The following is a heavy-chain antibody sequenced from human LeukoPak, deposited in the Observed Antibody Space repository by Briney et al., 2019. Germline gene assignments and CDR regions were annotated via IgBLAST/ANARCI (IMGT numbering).Heavy chain of an antibody. D-gene: IGHD3-22*01. CDR1: GITFSSYG. V-gene: IGHV3-23*01. Sequence: GGSLRLSCAASGITFSSYGMSWVRQAPGKGLEWVSSISSTGGTTYYADSVKGRFTISRDNSKNTLYLQMNSLRAEDTAIYYCAREGVTMIGDAFDIWGQGTMVTVSS. CDR2: ISSTGGTT. CDR3: AREGVTMIGDAFDI. J-gene: IGHJ3*02.